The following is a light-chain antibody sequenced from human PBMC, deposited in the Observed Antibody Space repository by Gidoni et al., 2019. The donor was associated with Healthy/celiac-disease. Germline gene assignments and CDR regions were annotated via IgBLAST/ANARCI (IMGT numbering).Light chain of an antibody. CDR2: DVS. V-gene: IGLV2-11*01. CDR3: CSYAGSYTYV. CDR1: SSDVGGYND. Sequence: QSALTQPRAVTGSPGQSVTISCTGTSSDVGGYNDVSWYQQHPGKAPNLMIYDVSTRPSGVPDRFSGSKSGNTASLTISGLPSEDEADYYCCSYAGSYTYVFGPGSKVTVL. J-gene: IGLJ1*01.